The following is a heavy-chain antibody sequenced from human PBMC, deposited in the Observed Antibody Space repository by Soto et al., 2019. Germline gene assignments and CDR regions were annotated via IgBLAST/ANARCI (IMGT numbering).Heavy chain of an antibody. CDR3: ARVRDFLQNSANYGDGFDN. Sequence: QVQLVESGGGLVKPGGSLRLSCAASGFTFSDYSMSWIRQAPGKGLEWVSYISSSGSTIYYADSVKGRFTISTDNAKNSLYLQMDSLRAEDTAVYYWARVRDFLQNSANYGDGFDNWGQGTMVTVSS. CDR2: ISSSGSTI. D-gene: IGHD1-26*01. CDR1: GFTFSDYS. V-gene: IGHV3-11*01. J-gene: IGHJ3*02.